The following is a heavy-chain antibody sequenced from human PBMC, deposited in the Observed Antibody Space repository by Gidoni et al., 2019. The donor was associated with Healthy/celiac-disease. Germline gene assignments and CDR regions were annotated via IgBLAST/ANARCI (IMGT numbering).Heavy chain of an antibody. CDR3: AREYIVATISREPLDY. D-gene: IGHD5-12*01. V-gene: IGHV3-11*06. Sequence: QVQLVESGGGLVKPGGSLRLSCAASGFTFSAYYMSWIRQAPGKGLEWVSYISSSSSYTNYADSVKGRFTISRDNAKNSLYLQMNSLRAEDTAVYYCAREYIVATISREPLDYWGQGTLVTVSS. CDR1: GFTFSAYY. CDR2: ISSSSSYT. J-gene: IGHJ4*02.